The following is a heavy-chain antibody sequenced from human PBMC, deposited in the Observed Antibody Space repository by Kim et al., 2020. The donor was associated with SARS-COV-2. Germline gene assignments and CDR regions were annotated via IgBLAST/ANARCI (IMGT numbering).Heavy chain of an antibody. D-gene: IGHD2-2*02. V-gene: IGHV3-33*05. CDR2: ISYDGSNK. CDR1: GFTFSSYG. CDR3: ARDQAVVVPAAIPFLDYYYGMDV. J-gene: IGHJ6*02. Sequence: GGSLRLSCAASGFTFSSYGMHWVRQAPGKGLEWVAVISYDGSNKYYADSVKGRFTISRDNSKNTLYLQMNSLRAEDTAVYYCARDQAVVVPAAIPFLDYYYGMDVWGQGTTVTVSS.